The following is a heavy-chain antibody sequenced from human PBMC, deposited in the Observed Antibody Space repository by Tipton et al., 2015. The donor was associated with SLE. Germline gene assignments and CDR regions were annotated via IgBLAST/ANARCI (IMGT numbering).Heavy chain of an antibody. V-gene: IGHV4-4*08. J-gene: IGHJ3*02. CDR2: IYTSGST. CDR3: ATSDYGDYVPYAFDI. CDR1: GGSISSYY. Sequence: LRLSCTVSGGSISSYYWSWIRQPPGKGLDWIGYIYTSGSTNYNPSLKSRVTISVDTSKNQFSLKLSSVTAADTAVYYCATSDYGDYVPYAFDIWGQGTMVTVSS. D-gene: IGHD4-17*01.